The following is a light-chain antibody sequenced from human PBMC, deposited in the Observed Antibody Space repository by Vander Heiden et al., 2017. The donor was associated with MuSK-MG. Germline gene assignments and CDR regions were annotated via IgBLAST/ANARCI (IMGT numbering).Light chain of an antibody. CDR2: DVS. V-gene: IGLV2-14*03. J-gene: IGLJ1*01. CDR3: SSYTSSSTRV. CDR1: SSHVGGYNY. Sequence: QSVLTQPASVSGSPGQSITISCTGSSSHVGGYNYVSWYQQHPGKAPKLMIYDVSKRPSGVSNRFSGSRSGNRASLTISGLQAEDEADYYCSSYTSSSTRVFGTGAKVTVL.